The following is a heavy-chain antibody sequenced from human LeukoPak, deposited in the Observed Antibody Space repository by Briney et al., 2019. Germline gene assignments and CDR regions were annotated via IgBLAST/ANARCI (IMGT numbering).Heavy chain of an antibody. D-gene: IGHD2-15*01. J-gene: IGHJ5*02. CDR1: GFTFSSYA. CDR2: ISYDGSNK. Sequence: GGSLRLSCAASGFTFSSYAMHWVRQAPGKGLEWVAVISYDGSNKYYADAVKGRFTISRDNSKNTLYLQMNSLRAEDTAVYYCARDAYCSGGSCLNWFDPWGQGTLVTVSS. CDR3: ARDAYCSGGSCLNWFDP. V-gene: IGHV3-30*04.